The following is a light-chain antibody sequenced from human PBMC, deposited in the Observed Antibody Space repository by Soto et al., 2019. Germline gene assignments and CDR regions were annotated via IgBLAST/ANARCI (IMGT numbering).Light chain of an antibody. CDR3: SSYTSSNTVI. V-gene: IGLV2-14*01. CDR1: SSDVGGYNY. CDR2: DVS. J-gene: IGLJ2*01. Sequence: QSALTQPASVSGSPGQSITISCTGTSSDVGGYNYVSWYQQHPGKAPKLMIYDVSNRPSGVSNRFSASKSGNTASLTISGLQAEDEAEYYCSSYTSSNTVIFGGGTKVTVL.